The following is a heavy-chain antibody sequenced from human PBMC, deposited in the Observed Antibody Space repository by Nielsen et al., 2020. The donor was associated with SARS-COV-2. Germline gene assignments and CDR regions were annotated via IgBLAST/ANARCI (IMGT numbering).Heavy chain of an antibody. D-gene: IGHD4-17*01. CDR3: AKSGHDYGDYSTFDY. J-gene: IGHJ4*02. CDR2: ISWNSGSI. Sequence: SLKISCAASGFTFDDYAMHWVRQAPGKGLEWVSGISWNSGSIGYADSVKGRFTISRDNAKNSLYLQMNSLRAEDTALYYCAKSGHDYGDYSTFDYWGQGTLVTVSS. V-gene: IGHV3-9*01. CDR1: GFTFDDYA.